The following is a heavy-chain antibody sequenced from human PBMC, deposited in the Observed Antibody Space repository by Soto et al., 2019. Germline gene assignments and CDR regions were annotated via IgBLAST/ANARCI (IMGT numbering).Heavy chain of an antibody. CDR2: INPSGGST. D-gene: IGHD4-17*01. CDR3: ARPRWTSDSGDFDC. CDR1: GYILTRYY. Sequence: ASVKVSCKASGYILTRYYMHWVRQAPGQGLEWMGIINPSGGSTTYAQKFQGRVTMTRDTSTSTVHMELSSLRSDDTAVYYCARPRWTSDSGDFDCWGQGTLVTVS. J-gene: IGHJ4*02. V-gene: IGHV1-46*01.